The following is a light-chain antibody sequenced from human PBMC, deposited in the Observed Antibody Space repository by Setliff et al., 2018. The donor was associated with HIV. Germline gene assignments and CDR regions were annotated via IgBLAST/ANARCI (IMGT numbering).Light chain of an antibody. CDR3: CSFASASTYV. CDR2: EVT. J-gene: IGLJ1*01. Sequence: QSALTQSASVSGSPGQSITVSCTGTSSDVGSYNLVSWYQQHPGKAPKLMIYEVTKRPSGVSDRFSGSKSGNTASLAISGLQAEDEADYYCCSFASASTYVFGSGTKVTVL. V-gene: IGLV2-23*02. CDR1: SSDVGSYNL.